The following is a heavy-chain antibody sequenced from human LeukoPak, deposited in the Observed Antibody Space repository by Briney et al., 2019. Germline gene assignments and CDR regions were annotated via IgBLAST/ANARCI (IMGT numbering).Heavy chain of an antibody. D-gene: IGHD6-19*01. CDR2: FYSIGST. Sequence: SSETLSLTCTVSGGSISSYYRSWIRQPAGKGLEWIGRFYSIGSTSHNPSLKSRVTMSVDTSKNQVSLKLSSATAADTAMYHCARIYQSSGISSGYFDYWGQGTLVTVFS. CDR3: ARIYQSSGISSGYFDY. V-gene: IGHV4-4*07. CDR1: GGSISSYY. J-gene: IGHJ4*02.